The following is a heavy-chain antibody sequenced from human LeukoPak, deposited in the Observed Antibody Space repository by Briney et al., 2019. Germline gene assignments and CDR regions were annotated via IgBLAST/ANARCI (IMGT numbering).Heavy chain of an antibody. CDR2: ISSSGSTI. CDR1: GFTFSDYY. J-gene: IGHJ4*02. CDR3: ARVSPIAVAGPTLFDY. Sequence: GGPLRLSCAASGFTFSDYYMSWIRQAPGKGLEWVSYISSSGSTIYYADSVKGRFTISRDNAKNSLYLQMNSLRAEDTAVYYCARVSPIAVAGPTLFDYWGQGTLVTVSS. D-gene: IGHD6-19*01. V-gene: IGHV3-11*01.